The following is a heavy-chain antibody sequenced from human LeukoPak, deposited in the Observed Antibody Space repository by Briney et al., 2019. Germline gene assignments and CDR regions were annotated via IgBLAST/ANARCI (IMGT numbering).Heavy chain of an antibody. CDR1: GFIFSNSA. CDR2: INNDGSYI. Sequence: PGGSLRLSCAASGFIFSNSAMNWVRQAPGKGLECGSSINNDGSYIYYAGSVKGRFTISRDNAKNSLYLRLNSLRVADTAAYYCARDPTPYLRYSYFDSWGPGTLVTVSS. CDR3: ARDPTPYLRYSYFDS. V-gene: IGHV3-21*01. D-gene: IGHD3-9*01. J-gene: IGHJ4*02.